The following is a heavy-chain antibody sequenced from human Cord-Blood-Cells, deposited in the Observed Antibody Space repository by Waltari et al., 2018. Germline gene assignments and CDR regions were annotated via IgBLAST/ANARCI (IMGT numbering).Heavy chain of an antibody. D-gene: IGHD3-16*02. V-gene: IGHV2-5*02. CDR3: AHTLGGDYDYSWGSYRNLPLDY. CDR1: GFSLSTSGVG. J-gene: IGHJ4*02. Sequence: QITLKESGPTLVKPTQTLTLTCTFCGFSLSTSGVGVGWIRQPPGKALEWHALIYWDDDKRYSPSLKSRLTITKDTSKTQVIRTMTNMDPVDTATYYCAHTLGGDYDYSWGSYRNLPLDYWCQGTLGTVSS. CDR2: IYWDDDK.